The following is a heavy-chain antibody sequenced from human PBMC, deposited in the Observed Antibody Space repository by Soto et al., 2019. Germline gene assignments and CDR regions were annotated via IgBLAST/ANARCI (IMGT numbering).Heavy chain of an antibody. V-gene: IGHV3-30*04. Sequence: GGSLRLSCAASGFTFSNYAMHWVRQAPGKGLEWVAVISYDGKNEYYADSVRGRFTISRDDSKNTLYLQMNSLRAEDTAVYYCAKDTLSAFDIWRQGTMVTVSS. CDR2: ISYDGKNE. CDR3: AKDTLSAFDI. J-gene: IGHJ3*02. CDR1: GFTFSNYA.